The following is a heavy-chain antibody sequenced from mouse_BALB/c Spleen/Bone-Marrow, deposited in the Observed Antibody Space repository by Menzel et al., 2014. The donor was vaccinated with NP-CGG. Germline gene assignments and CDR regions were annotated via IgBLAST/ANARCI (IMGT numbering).Heavy chain of an antibody. V-gene: IGHV1-82*01. CDR3: ARSYYGSSYYFDY. CDR1: GYAFSSSW. Sequence: QVQLQQSGPELVKPGASVKISCKAPGYAFSSSWMNWVKQRPGQGLEWIGRIYPGDGDTNYNGKFKGKATLTADKSSSTAYMQLSSLTSVDSAVYFCARSYYGSSYYFDYWGQGTTLTVSS. D-gene: IGHD1-1*01. J-gene: IGHJ2*01. CDR2: IYPGDGDT.